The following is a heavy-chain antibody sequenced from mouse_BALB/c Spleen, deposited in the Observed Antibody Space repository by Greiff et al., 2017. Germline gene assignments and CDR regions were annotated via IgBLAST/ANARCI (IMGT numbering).Heavy chain of an antibody. V-gene: IGHV14-1*02. CDR3: ARYNYYGSSYDY. CDR2: IDPENGNT. D-gene: IGHD1-1*01. Sequence: VQLQQSGAELVRSGASVKLSCTASGFNIKDYYMHWVKQRPEQGLEWIGWIDPENGNTIYDPKFQGKASITADTSSNTAYLQLSSLTSEDTAVYYCARYNYYGSSYDYWGQGTTLTVSS. CDR1: GFNIKDYY. J-gene: IGHJ2*01.